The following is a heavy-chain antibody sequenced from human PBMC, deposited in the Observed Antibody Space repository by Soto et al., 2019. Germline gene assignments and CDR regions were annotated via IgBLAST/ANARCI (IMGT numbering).Heavy chain of an antibody. D-gene: IGHD6-13*01. CDR2: ISSSGSTI. V-gene: IGHV3-11*01. J-gene: IGHJ6*02. Sequence: GDPLRLSCAASGFTFSDYYMSWIRQAPGQGLEWVSYISSSGSTIYYADSVKGRFTISRDNAKYSLYLQRNSLRAEDTAVYYCARESRDYCYHGMDVWGQGTKVTVYS. CDR1: GFTFSDYY. CDR3: ARESRDYCYHGMDV.